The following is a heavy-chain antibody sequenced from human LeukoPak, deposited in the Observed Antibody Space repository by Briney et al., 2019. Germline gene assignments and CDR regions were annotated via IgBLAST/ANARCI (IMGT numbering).Heavy chain of an antibody. CDR3: ARHRGSSGWSYYYHYGMDV. Sequence: KPSETLSLTCTVSGGSISSYYWSWIRQPPGKGLEWIGYIYYSGSTNYNPSLKSRVTISVDTSKNQFSLKLSSVTAADTAVYYCARHRGSSGWSYYYHYGMDVWGQGTTVTVSS. CDR2: IYYSGST. D-gene: IGHD6-19*01. V-gene: IGHV4-59*08. CDR1: GGSISSYY. J-gene: IGHJ6*02.